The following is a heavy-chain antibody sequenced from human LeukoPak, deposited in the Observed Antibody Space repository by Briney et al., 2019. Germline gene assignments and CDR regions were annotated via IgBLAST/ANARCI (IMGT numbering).Heavy chain of an antibody. CDR2: IYSGGST. CDR3: ARDHYYGSGYYYFDY. V-gene: IGHV3-66*02. CDR1: GFTVSSNY. D-gene: IGHD3-10*01. J-gene: IGHJ4*02. Sequence: GGSLRLSCAASGFTVSSNYMSWVRRAPGKGLEWVSVIYSGGSTYYADSVKGRFTISRDNPKNTLYLQMGSLRAEDMAVYYCARDHYYGSGYYYFDYWGQGTQVTVSS.